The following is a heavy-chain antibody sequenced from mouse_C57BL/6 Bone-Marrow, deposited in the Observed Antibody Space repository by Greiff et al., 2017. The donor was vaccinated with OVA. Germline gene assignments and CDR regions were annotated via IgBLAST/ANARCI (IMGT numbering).Heavy chain of an antibody. V-gene: IGHV2-9-1*01. Sequence: VQLVESGPGLVAPSQSLSITCTVSGFSLTSYAISWVRQPPGKGLEWLGVIWTGGGTNYNSALKSRLSISKDNSKSQVFLKMNSLQTDDTARYYCARNYYGSRPDAMDYWGQGTSVTVSS. D-gene: IGHD1-1*01. CDR2: IWTGGGT. CDR1: GFSLTSYA. CDR3: ARNYYGSRPDAMDY. J-gene: IGHJ4*01.